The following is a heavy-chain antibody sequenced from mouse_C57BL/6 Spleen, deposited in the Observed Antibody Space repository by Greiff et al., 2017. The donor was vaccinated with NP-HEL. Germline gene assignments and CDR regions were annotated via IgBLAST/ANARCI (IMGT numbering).Heavy chain of an antibody. V-gene: IGHV1-5*01. CDR1: GYTFTSYW. CDR2: IYPGNSDT. Sequence: EVQLQQSGTVLARPGASVKMSCKTSGYTFTSYWMHWVKQRPGQGLEWIGAIYPGNSDTSYNQKFKGKAKLTAVTSASTAYMELSSLTNEDSAVYYCTREGDGGAWFAYWGQGTLVTVSA. J-gene: IGHJ3*01. CDR3: TREGDGGAWFAY. D-gene: IGHD3-3*01.